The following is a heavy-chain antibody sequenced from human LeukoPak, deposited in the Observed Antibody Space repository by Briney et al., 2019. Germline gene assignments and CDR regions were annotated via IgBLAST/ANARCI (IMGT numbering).Heavy chain of an antibody. D-gene: IGHD3-10*01. V-gene: IGHV4-34*01. CDR3: ARDIYYGSGSYPNWFDP. Sequence: SETLSLTCAVYGGSFSDYYWTWIRQPPGKGLEWIGEINHSGSPNNNPSLKSRVSISFDTSKNQFSLKLSSVTAADTAVYYCARDIYYGSGSYPNWFDPWGQGTLVTVSS. J-gene: IGHJ5*02. CDR1: GGSFSDYY. CDR2: INHSGSP.